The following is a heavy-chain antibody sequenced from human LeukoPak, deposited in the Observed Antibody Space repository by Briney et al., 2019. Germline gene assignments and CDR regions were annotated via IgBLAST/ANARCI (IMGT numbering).Heavy chain of an antibody. D-gene: IGHD2-8*02. J-gene: IGHJ4*02. CDR2: IKQDGSER. V-gene: IGHV3-7*01. CDR1: GFTFSRHW. Sequence: GGSLRLSCATSGFTFSRHWMTWVRQAPGKGPEWVANIKQDGSERYYVYSVKGRFTISRDNAKNSLYLQMNSLRAEDTAVYYCARDGGHSTDLDYWGQGILVTVSS. CDR3: ARDGGHSTDLDY.